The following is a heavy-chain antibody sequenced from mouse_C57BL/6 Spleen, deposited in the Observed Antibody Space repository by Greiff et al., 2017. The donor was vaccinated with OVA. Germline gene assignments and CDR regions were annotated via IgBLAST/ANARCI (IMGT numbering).Heavy chain of an antibody. CDR2: IDPNSGGT. CDR1: GYTFTSYW. V-gene: IGHV1-72*01. J-gene: IGHJ3*01. Sequence: QVQLKQPGAELVKPGASVKLSCKASGYTFTSYWMHWVKQRPGRGLEWIGRIDPNSGGTKYNEKFKSKATLTVDKPSSTAYMQLSSLTSEDSAVYYCARSDHYSNYWFAYWGQGTLVTVSA. CDR3: ARSDHYSNYWFAY. D-gene: IGHD2-5*01.